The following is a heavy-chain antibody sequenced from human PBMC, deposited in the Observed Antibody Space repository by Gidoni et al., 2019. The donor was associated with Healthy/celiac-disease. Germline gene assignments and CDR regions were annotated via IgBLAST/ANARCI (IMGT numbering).Heavy chain of an antibody. CDR3: AKDPGYYYDSSGYYYGY. V-gene: IGHV3-23*01. CDR2: ISGSGGST. CDR1: GFTFSSYA. D-gene: IGHD3-22*01. J-gene: IGHJ4*02. Sequence: EVQLLESGGGLVQPGGSLRLSCAASGFTFSSYAMSWVRQAPGKGLEWVSAISGSGGSTYYADSVKGRFTISRDNSKNTLYLQMNSLRAEDTAVYYCAKDPGYYYDSSGYYYGYWGQGTLVTVSS.